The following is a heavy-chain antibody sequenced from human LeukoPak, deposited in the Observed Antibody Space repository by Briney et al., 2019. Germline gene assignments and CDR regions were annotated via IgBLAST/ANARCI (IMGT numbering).Heavy chain of an antibody. D-gene: IGHD3-10*01. CDR2: IYHSGST. CDR1: GGSISSSNW. Sequence: SETLSLTCAVSGGSISSSNWWNWVRQPPGKGLEWIGEIYHSGSTNYDPSLKSRVTISVDKSKNQFSLKLTSVTAADTAVYYCPRTDYFGSGSYYNSYWGQGTLVTVSS. J-gene: IGHJ4*02. V-gene: IGHV4-4*02. CDR3: PRTDYFGSGSYYNSY.